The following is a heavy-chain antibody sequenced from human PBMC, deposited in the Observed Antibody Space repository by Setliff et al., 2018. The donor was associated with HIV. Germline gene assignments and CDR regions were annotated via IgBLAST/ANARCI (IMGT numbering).Heavy chain of an antibody. J-gene: IGHJ5*02. CDR2: IYYSGNT. Sequence: SETLSLTCNVSDGSISSSSYYWAWIRQPPGKGLEWIGTIYYSGNTYYRPSLRSRVTISVDTSMNQFSLNLNSVTAADTAVYYCARAGAFTEASCPKARFDPWGPGRLVTVSS. V-gene: IGHV4-39*07. D-gene: IGHD2-2*01. CDR3: ARAGAFTEASCPKARFDP. CDR1: DGSISSSSYY.